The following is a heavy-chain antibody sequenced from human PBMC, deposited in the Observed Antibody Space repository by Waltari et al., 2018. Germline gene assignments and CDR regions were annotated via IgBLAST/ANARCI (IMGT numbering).Heavy chain of an antibody. D-gene: IGHD1-1*01. CDR3: ARAPTFDRYYYYYYMDV. Sequence: QVQLVQSGAEVKKPGASVKVSCKASGYTFTSYGISWVRQAPGQGLEWMGWISAYNGNTNYAQKLQGRVTMTTDTSTSTAYMELRSLRSDDTAVYYCARAPTFDRYYYYYYMDVWGKGTTVTVSS. V-gene: IGHV1-18*01. CDR2: ISAYNGNT. CDR1: GYTFTSYG. J-gene: IGHJ6*03.